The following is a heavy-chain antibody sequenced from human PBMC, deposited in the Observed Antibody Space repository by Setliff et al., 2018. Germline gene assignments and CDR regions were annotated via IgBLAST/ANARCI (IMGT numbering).Heavy chain of an antibody. J-gene: IGHJ4*02. CDR3: ARGNRDGYIPFEH. V-gene: IGHV1-69*13. Sequence: GASVKVSCKASGGTFSGYAISWVRQAPGQGLEWMGGIIPIFGTANYAQKFQGRVTITADESTSTAYMELSSLRSEDTAVYYCARGNRDGYIPFEHWGQGTRVTVSS. D-gene: IGHD5-12*01. CDR2: IIPIFGTA. CDR1: GGTFSGYA.